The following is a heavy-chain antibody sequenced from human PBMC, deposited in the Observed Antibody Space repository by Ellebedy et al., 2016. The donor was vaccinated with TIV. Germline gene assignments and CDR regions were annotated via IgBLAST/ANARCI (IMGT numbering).Heavy chain of an antibody. CDR3: ATDGSYGDYLSPAHAFEI. CDR2: INQGGSER. V-gene: IGHV3-7*01. J-gene: IGHJ3*02. D-gene: IGHD4-17*01. Sequence: GGSLRLSCGSSGFSFRSYWMTWVRQAPGKGLEWVANINQGGSERHYVDSVKGRFTISRDNAKNSLYLAMNSLRAEDTAVYYCATDGSYGDYLSPAHAFEIWGQGTVVAVSS. CDR1: GFSFRSYW.